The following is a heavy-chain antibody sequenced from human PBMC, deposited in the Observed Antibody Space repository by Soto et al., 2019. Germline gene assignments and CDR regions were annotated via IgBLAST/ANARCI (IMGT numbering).Heavy chain of an antibody. Sequence: PSETLSLTCTVSGGSISSSSYYWGWIRQPPGKGLEWIGSIYYSGSTYYNPSLKSRVAISVDTSKNQFSLKLSSVTAADTAVYYCAREIPPFGLLWFGEFRGNNWFDPWGQGTLVTVSS. D-gene: IGHD3-10*01. J-gene: IGHJ5*02. CDR3: AREIPPFGLLWFGEFRGNNWFDP. CDR2: IYYSGST. V-gene: IGHV4-39*02. CDR1: GGSISSSSYY.